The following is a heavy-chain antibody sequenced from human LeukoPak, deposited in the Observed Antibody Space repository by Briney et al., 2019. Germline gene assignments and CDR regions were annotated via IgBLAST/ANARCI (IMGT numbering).Heavy chain of an antibody. D-gene: IGHD3-3*01. J-gene: IGHJ3*02. V-gene: IGHV4-34*01. CDR2: INHSGST. CDR3: ARHGPYTIFGVGDAFDI. Sequence: SETPSLTCAVYGGSFSGYYWSWIRQPPGKGLEWIGEINHSGSTNYNPSLKSRVTTSVDTSKNQFSLKLSSVTAADTAVYYCARHGPYTIFGVGDAFDIWGQGTMVTVSS. CDR1: GGSFSGYY.